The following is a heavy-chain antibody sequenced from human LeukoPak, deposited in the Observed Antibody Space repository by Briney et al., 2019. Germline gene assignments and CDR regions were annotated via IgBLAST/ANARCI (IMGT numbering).Heavy chain of an antibody. D-gene: IGHD3-10*01. V-gene: IGHV3-21*01. CDR2: ISSSTSYI. Sequence: PGGSLRLSCAASGFTFSSYSMNWVRQAPGKGLEWVSSISSSTSYIYYADSVKGRFTISRDNARTSLYLQMNSLRAEDTAVYYCARYLNYYGSGRYSYFDYWGQGTLVTVSS. CDR1: GFTFSSYS. J-gene: IGHJ4*02. CDR3: ARYLNYYGSGRYSYFDY.